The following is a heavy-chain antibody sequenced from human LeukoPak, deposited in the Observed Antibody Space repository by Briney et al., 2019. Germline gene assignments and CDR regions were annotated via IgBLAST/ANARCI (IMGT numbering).Heavy chain of an antibody. V-gene: IGHV4-34*01. CDR3: ASGGRPRAFDI. CDR1: GGSFSGYY. CDR2: INHSGST. Sequence: PSETLSLTCAVYGGSFSGYYWSWIRQPPGKGLEWIGEINHSGSTNYNPSLKSRVTISVDTSKNQFSLKLSSVTAADTAVYYCASGGRPRAFDIWGQGTMVTVSS. J-gene: IGHJ3*02.